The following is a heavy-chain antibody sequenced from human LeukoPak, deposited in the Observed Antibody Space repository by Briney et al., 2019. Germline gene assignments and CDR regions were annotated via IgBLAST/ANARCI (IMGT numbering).Heavy chain of an antibody. CDR2: ISGSGGST. CDR3: AKGGDCSGGSCYLFDY. D-gene: IGHD2-15*01. V-gene: IGHV3-23*01. Sequence: PGGSLRLSCAASGFTFSSYAMSWVRQAPGKGLEWVSAISGSGGSTYYADSVKGRFTISRDNSKNTLYLQMNSLRAEDTAVYYCAKGGDCSGGSCYLFDYWGQGTLVTVSS. J-gene: IGHJ4*02. CDR1: GFTFSSYA.